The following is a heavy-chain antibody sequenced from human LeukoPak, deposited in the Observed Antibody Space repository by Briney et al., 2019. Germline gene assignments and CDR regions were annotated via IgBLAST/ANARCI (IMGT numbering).Heavy chain of an antibody. Sequence: SETLSLTCTVSGGSISSSSYYWGWIRQPPGKGLEWIGSIYYSGSTYYNPSLKSRVTISVDTSKNQFSLKLSSVTAADTAVYYCARDGRKLYYYYYMDVWGKGTTVTVSS. CDR3: ARDGRKLYYYYYMDV. D-gene: IGHD1-14*01. CDR2: IYYSGST. J-gene: IGHJ6*03. V-gene: IGHV4-39*07. CDR1: GGSISSSSYY.